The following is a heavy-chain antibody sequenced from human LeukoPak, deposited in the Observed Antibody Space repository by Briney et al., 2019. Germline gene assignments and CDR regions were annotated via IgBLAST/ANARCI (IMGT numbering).Heavy chain of an antibody. CDR3: ARRLSSSSFDY. D-gene: IGHD6-6*01. CDR2: IYPYDSDT. CDR1: GYSLPSYW. J-gene: IGHJ4*02. Sequence: GESLKISCKVSGYSLPSYWIGWVRQMPGKGLEWLGFIYPYDSDTRYSPSFQGQVTISADKSISTAYLQWNSLKASDTAMYYCARRLSSSSFDYWGQGTLVTVST. V-gene: IGHV5-51*01.